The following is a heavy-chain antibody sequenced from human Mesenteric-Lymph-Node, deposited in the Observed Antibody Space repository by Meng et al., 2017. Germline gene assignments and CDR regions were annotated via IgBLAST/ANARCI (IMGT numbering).Heavy chain of an antibody. V-gene: IGHV1-3*01. J-gene: IGHJ6*02. Sequence: ASVKVSCKASGYTFTSYAMHWVRQAPGQRLEWMGWINAGNGNTKYSQKFQGRVTMTTDTSTSTAYMELRSLRSDDTAVYYCARDYCSGGSCSTYYYYGMDVWGQGTTVTVSS. CDR2: INAGNGNT. CDR3: ARDYCSGGSCSTYYYYGMDV. CDR1: GYTFTSYA. D-gene: IGHD2-15*01.